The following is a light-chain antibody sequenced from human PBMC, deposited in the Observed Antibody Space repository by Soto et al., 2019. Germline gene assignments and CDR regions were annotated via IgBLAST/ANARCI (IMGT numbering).Light chain of an antibody. CDR1: QSVRSNY. J-gene: IGKJ1*01. V-gene: IGKV3-20*01. CDR3: QQYDTSPRT. CDR2: GAS. Sequence: EIVLTQSPGTLSLSPGERATLSCRASQSVRSNYLAWYQQKLGQAPRLLIYGASSRATGIPDRFSGSGSGTDFTITISRLEPEDFAVYYCQQYDTSPRTFGQGTKVEIK.